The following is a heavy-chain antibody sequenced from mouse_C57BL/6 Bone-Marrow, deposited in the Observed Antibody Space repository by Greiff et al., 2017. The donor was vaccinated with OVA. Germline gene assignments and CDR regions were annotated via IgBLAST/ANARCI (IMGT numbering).Heavy chain of an antibody. V-gene: IGHV3-6*01. CDR1: GYSITSGYY. CDR3: AARGPWFAY. CDR2: ISYDGSN. Sequence: EVKVEESGPGLVKPSQSLSLTCSVTGYSITSGYYWNWIRQFPGNKLEWMGYISYDGSNNYNPSLKNRISITRDTSKNQFFLKLNSVTTEDTATYYCAARGPWFAYWGQGTLVTVSA. J-gene: IGHJ3*01.